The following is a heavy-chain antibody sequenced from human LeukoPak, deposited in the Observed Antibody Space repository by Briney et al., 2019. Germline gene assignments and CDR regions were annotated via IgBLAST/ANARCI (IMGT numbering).Heavy chain of an antibody. V-gene: IGHV4-59*01. CDR1: GGPISSYY. J-gene: IGHJ6*03. D-gene: IGHD6-6*01. CDR2: IYYSGST. CDR3: ARTQIAARPMGYYYYMDV. Sequence: SETLSLTCTVSGGPISSYYWSWIRQPPGKGLEWIGYIYYSGSTNYNPSLKSRVTISVDTSKNQFSLKLSSVTAADTAVYYCARTQIAARPMGYYYYMDVWGKGTTVTVSS.